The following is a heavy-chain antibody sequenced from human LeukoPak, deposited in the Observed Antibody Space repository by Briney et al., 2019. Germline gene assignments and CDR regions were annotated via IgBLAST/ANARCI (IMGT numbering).Heavy chain of an antibody. Sequence: SVKVFCKASGGTFSSYATSWVRQAPGQGVEWRGGIIPIFGTANYAQKFQGRVTITANESTSTAYMELSSLRSEDTAVYYCARPGLRWPDAFDIWGQGTMVTVSS. D-gene: IGHD4-23*01. J-gene: IGHJ3*02. CDR1: GGTFSSYA. CDR2: IIPIFGTA. CDR3: ARPGLRWPDAFDI. V-gene: IGHV1-69*13.